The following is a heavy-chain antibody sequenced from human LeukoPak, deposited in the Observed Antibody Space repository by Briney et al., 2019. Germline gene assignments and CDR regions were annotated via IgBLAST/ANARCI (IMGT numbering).Heavy chain of an antibody. CDR1: GYTFTSYG. V-gene: IGHV1-18*01. J-gene: IGHJ4*02. CDR3: ARDDRIGYCSGGSCYPPFDY. D-gene: IGHD2-15*01. CDR2: ISAYNGNT. Sequence: ASVKVSCKASGYTFTSYGISCVRQAPGQGLEWMGWISAYNGNTNYAQKLQGRVTMTTDTSTSTAYMELRSLRSDDTAVYYCARDDRIGYCSGGSCYPPFDYWGQGTLVTVSS.